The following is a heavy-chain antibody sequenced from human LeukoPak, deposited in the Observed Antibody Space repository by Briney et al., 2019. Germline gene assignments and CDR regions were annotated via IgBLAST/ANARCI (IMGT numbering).Heavy chain of an antibody. CDR1: GGSISGYY. D-gene: IGHD7-27*01. J-gene: IGHJ6*02. Sequence: SSETLSLTCTVSGGSISGYYWSWIRQPAGKGLEWIGRIYTSGSTNYNPSLKSRVTMSVDTTKNQFSLKQSSVTAADTAVYYCAGDRASGYYGMDVWGQGTMVTVSS. V-gene: IGHV4-4*07. CDR2: IYTSGST. CDR3: AGDRASGYYGMDV.